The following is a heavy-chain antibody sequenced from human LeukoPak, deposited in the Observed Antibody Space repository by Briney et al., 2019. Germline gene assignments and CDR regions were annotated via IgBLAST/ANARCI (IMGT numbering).Heavy chain of an antibody. J-gene: IGHJ4*02. CDR2: IIPIFGTA. Sequence: SVKVSSKASGGTFSSYTISWVRQAPGQGLEWMGGIIPIFGTANYAQKFQGRVTITTDESTSTAYMELSRLRSEDTAVYYCAIGYCTNGVCYPVDYWVQGTLDTVSS. CDR1: GGTFSSYT. CDR3: AIGYCTNGVCYPVDY. V-gene: IGHV1-69*05. D-gene: IGHD2-8*01.